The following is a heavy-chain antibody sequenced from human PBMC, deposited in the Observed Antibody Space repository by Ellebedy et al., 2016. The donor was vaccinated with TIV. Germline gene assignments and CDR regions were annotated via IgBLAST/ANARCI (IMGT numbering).Heavy chain of an antibody. CDR1: GFTFSSYG. D-gene: IGHD2-2*01. V-gene: IGHV3-30*03. CDR2: ISYDGSNK. CDR3: ARDLDDIVVVPAAISGY. J-gene: IGHJ4*02. Sequence: PGGSLRLSCAASGFTFSSYGMHWVRQAPGKGLEWVAVISYDGSNKYYADSVKGRFTISRDNSKNTLYLQMNSLRAEDTAVYYCARDLDDIVVVPAAISGYWGQGTLVTVSS.